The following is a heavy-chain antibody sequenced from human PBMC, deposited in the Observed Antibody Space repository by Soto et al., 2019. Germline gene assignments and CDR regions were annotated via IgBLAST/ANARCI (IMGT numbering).Heavy chain of an antibody. CDR2: ISSSSRTI. CDR1: GLTFSSYS. CDR3: AFVEESRSYYYGMDV. Sequence: EVQLVESGGGLVQRGGSLRLSCAASGLTFSSYSMNWVRQAPGKGLEWVSYISSSSRTIYYADSVKGRFTISRDNAKNSLYLQMNSLRAEDTAVYYCAFVEESRSYYYGMDVWGQGTTVTVSS. V-gene: IGHV3-48*01. J-gene: IGHJ6*02.